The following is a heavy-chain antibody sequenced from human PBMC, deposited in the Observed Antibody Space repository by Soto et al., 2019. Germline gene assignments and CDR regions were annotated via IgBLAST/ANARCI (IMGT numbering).Heavy chain of an antibody. Sequence: QVQLQQWGAGLLKPSETLSLTCAVYGGSVSVPNYYWSWIRQPPGKGLEWIGEMSHSGGSHFNPSLKSLVTIAVDTSTNQFSLKMSSVTAADTALYYCARVQRGTATTVVDAFDIWGPGTMVIVSS. CDR3: ARVQRGTATTVVDAFDI. V-gene: IGHV4-34*01. J-gene: IGHJ3*02. D-gene: IGHD1-1*01. CDR1: GGSVSVPNYY. CDR2: MSHSGGS.